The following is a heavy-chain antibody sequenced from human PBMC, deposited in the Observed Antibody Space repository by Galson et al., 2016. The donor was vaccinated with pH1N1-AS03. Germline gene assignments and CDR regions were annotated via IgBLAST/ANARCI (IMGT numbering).Heavy chain of an antibody. J-gene: IGHJ4*02. CDR3: AREPWGSTQGEY. V-gene: IGHV3-53*01. Sequence: SLRLSCAASGFNINNNYMSWVRQAPGKGLEWVSVIYGGGDTFYADSVKGRFTISRDNSKNTVYLQMKSLRVEDTAVYYCAREPWGSTQGEYWGQGTLVTVSS. CDR1: GFNINNNY. D-gene: IGHD3-16*01. CDR2: IYGGGDT.